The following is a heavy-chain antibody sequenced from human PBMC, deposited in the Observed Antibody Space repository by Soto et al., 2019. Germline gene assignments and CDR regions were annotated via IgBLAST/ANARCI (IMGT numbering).Heavy chain of an antibody. CDR1: GFTFSSYA. J-gene: IGHJ6*02. CDR3: AKESGSGSYFRDYYCYYGMDV. CDR2: ISGSGGST. Sequence: PGGSLRLSCAASGFTFSSYAMSWVRQAPGKGLEWVSAISGSGGSTYYADSVKGRFTISRDNSKNTLYLQMNSLRAEDTAVYYCAKESGSGSYFRDYYCYYGMDVWGQGTTVTVSS. D-gene: IGHD1-26*01. V-gene: IGHV3-23*01.